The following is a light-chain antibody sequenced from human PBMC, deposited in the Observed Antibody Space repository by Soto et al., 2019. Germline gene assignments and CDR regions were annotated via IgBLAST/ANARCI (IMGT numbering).Light chain of an antibody. V-gene: IGLV2-18*01. CDR2: EVS. Sequence: QSALTQPPSVSGSPGQSVTISCTGTSSDVGRYNRVSWYQQPPGTAPKLMIYEVSNRPSGVPDRFSGSKSGNTASLTISGLQAEDETDYYCSLYTSSSTWVFGGGTKLTVL. J-gene: IGLJ3*02. CDR1: SSDVGRYNR. CDR3: SLYTSSSTWV.